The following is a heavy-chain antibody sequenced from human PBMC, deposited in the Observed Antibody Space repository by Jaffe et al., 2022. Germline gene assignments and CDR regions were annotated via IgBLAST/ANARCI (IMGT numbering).Heavy chain of an antibody. CDR2: ISAYNGNT. CDR1: GYTFTSYG. V-gene: IGHV1-18*01. Sequence: QVQLVQSGAEVKKPGASVKVSCKASGYTFTSYGISWVRQAPGQGLEWMGWISAYNGNTNYAQKLQGRVTMTTDTSTSTAYMELRSLRSDDTAVYYCARVPPITIFGVVIPSYYYMDVWGKGTTVTVSS. D-gene: IGHD3-3*01. CDR3: ARVPPITIFGVVIPSYYYMDV. J-gene: IGHJ6*03.